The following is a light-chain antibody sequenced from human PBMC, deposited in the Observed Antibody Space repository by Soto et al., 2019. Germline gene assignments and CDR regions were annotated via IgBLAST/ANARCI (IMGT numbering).Light chain of an antibody. J-gene: IGKJ2*01. CDR1: NIIGSW. CDR3: QHYGSYPYT. CDR2: GAS. V-gene: IGKV1-5*01. Sequence: DMQMTQPPSPLSGSIGDGVTIPCRARNIIGSWLAWYQQKPGKAPQLLIYGASRVKTGIPSRFTASGSGTEFTLTINTLQADDSATYFCQHYGSYPYTFGPGTKV.